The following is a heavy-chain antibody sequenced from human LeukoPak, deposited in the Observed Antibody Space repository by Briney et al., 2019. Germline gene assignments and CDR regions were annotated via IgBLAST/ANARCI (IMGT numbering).Heavy chain of an antibody. Sequence: SETLSLTCTVPGGSISSGGYYWSWIRQHPGKGLEWIGYIYYSGSAYYNPSLKSRVTISVDTSKNQFSLKLSSVTAADTAVYYCARAPYGSGDYYFDYWGQGTLVTVSS. V-gene: IGHV4-31*03. CDR1: GGSISSGGYY. J-gene: IGHJ4*02. CDR3: ARAPYGSGDYYFDY. D-gene: IGHD3-10*01. CDR2: IYYSGSA.